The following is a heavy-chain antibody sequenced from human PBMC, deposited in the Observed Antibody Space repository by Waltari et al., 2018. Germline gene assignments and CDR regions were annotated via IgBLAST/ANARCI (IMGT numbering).Heavy chain of an antibody. V-gene: IGHV1-69*01. J-gene: IGHJ5*02. Sequence: QVQLVQSGAEVKKPGSSVKVSCKAAGGTFSSYAITRLRQAPGQGIEWMGGIIPIFGTANYAQKFQGRVTITADESTSTAYMELSSLRSEDTAVYYCARDINWNYHPNWFDPWGQGTLVTVSS. CDR3: ARDINWNYHPNWFDP. D-gene: IGHD1-7*01. CDR2: IIPIFGTA. CDR1: GGTFSSYA.